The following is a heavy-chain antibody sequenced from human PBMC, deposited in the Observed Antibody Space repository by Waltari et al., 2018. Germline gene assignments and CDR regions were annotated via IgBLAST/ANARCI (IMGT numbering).Heavy chain of an antibody. CDR2: ISSSSSYI. V-gene: IGHV3-21*01. D-gene: IGHD1-26*01. J-gene: IGHJ6*03. Sequence: NWVRQAPGKGLEWVSSISSSSSYIYYADSVKGRFTISRDNAKNSLYLQMNSLRAEDTAVYYCARFSIVGVTSYYYMDVWGKGTTVTVSS. CDR3: ARFSIVGVTSYYYMDV.